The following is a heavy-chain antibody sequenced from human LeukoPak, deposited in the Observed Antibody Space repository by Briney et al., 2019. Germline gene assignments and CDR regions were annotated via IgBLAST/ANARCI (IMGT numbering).Heavy chain of an antibody. CDR1: GFTFSTYA. J-gene: IGHJ6*02. Sequence: GGSLRLSCVASGFTFSTYAMSWVRQAPGKGLEWVSDISGSGGRTYYADSMKGRFTISRDNSKNTLYLQMNSLRAEDTAVYYCASLQYYYYYGMDVWGQGTTVTVSS. D-gene: IGHD4-11*01. V-gene: IGHV3-23*01. CDR3: ASLQYYYYYGMDV. CDR2: ISGSGGRT.